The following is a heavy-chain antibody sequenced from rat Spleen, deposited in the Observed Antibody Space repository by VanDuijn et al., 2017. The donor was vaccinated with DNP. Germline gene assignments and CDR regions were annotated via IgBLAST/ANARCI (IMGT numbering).Heavy chain of an antibody. J-gene: IGHJ4*01. CDR2: ISYNGGTP. CDR3: TTGLPGYPDA. V-gene: IGHV5-20*01. Sequence: EVQLVESGGGLVQPGRSLKLSCAVSGFTFSDYYMAWVRQAPAKGLEWVATISYNGGTPYYRDSVKGRFTISRDNAKSTLYLQMDSLRSEDTATYYCTTGLPGYPDAWGQGASVTVSS. D-gene: IGHD1-4*01. CDR1: GFTFSDYY.